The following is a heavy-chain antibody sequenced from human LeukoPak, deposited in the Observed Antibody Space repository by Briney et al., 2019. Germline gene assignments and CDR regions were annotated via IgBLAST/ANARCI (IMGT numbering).Heavy chain of an antibody. Sequence: SETLSLTCNVSGYSITSGSYWGWIRQPPGKGLEWIASVYHSGSAYYNPSLKSRVAISVDTSKNQFSLRLNSVTAADTAMYHCARDMGVTTAPWFDYWGQGTLVTVSS. CDR1: GYSITSGSY. V-gene: IGHV4-38-2*02. CDR2: VYHSGSA. CDR3: ARDMGVTTAPWFDY. D-gene: IGHD4-17*01. J-gene: IGHJ4*02.